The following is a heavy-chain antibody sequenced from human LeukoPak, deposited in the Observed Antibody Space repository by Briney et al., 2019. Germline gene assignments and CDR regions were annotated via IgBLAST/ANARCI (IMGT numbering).Heavy chain of an antibody. V-gene: IGHV4-59*01. Sequence: SETLSLTCTVSGGSISSYYWSRIRQPPGKGLEWIGYIYYGGSTNYNPSLKSRVTISVDTSKNQFSLKLSSVTAADTAVYYCARGSVWYFDYWGQGTLVTVSS. J-gene: IGHJ4*02. CDR2: IYYGGST. CDR1: GGSISSYY. CDR3: ARGSVWYFDY.